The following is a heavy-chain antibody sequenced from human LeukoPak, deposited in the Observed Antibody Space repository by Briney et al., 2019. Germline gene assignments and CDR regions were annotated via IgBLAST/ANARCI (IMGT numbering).Heavy chain of an antibody. V-gene: IGHV4-59*08. Sequence: SETLSLTCTVSGGSISSYYWSWIRQPPGKGLEWIGYIHYSGSTKYNPSLKSRVTISVDTSKNQFSLKLSSVTAADTAVYYCARHKEYYYYYMDVWGKGTTVTVSS. CDR3: ARHKEYYYYYMDV. CDR2: IHYSGST. CDR1: GGSISSYY. J-gene: IGHJ6*03.